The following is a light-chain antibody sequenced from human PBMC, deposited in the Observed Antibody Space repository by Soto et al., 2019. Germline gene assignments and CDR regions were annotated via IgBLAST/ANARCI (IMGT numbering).Light chain of an antibody. CDR1: QSVGSTY. V-gene: IGKV3-20*01. Sequence: EIVLTQSPGTLSLSPGERATLSCRASQSVGSTYLAWYQQKPGQAPNLLIYGVSSCATGIPDRFSGSGCGTAFTPTISSLEHEDFVVYYCQQYGTSPLTFGPGTKVDI. CDR3: QQYGTSPLT. CDR2: GVS. J-gene: IGKJ3*01.